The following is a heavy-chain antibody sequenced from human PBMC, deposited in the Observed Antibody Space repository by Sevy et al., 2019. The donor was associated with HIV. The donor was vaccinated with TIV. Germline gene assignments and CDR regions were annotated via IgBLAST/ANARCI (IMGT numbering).Heavy chain of an antibody. CDR3: ARDPGYSGYDWGALTYYFDY. D-gene: IGHD5-12*01. CDR1: GFSFSNYG. J-gene: IGHJ4*02. Sequence: GGSLRLSCEAFGFSFSNYGMHWVRQAPGKGPEWVSSIRFDGNDKQYADSVKGRFTISRENSKNTLNLQMNSLRAEDTAVYYCARDPGYSGYDWGALTYYFDYWGQGTLVTVSS. CDR2: IRFDGNDK. V-gene: IGHV3-30*02.